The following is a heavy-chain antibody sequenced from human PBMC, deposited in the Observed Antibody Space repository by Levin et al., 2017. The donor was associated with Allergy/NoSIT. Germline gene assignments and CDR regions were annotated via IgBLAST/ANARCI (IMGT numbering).Heavy chain of an antibody. Sequence: SQTLSLTCAVYGGSFSDSYWSWLRQSPGKGLEWIGEIDHTGSTNYIPSLKSRVTFSVDTSKNQFSLRLNSVTAADTAIYYCARQRWDSSRIDWFDSWGQGTLVTVSS. CDR1: GGSFSDSY. V-gene: IGHV4-34*01. D-gene: IGHD3-22*01. CDR3: ARQRWDSSRIDWFDS. CDR2: IDHTGST. J-gene: IGHJ5*01.